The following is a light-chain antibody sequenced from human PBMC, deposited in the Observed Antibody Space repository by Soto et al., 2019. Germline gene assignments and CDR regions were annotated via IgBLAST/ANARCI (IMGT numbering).Light chain of an antibody. CDR1: SSDVGGYDY. CDR3: SSYSISTAYL. J-gene: IGLJ1*01. V-gene: IGLV2-14*01. CDR2: EVS. Sequence: SVLTQPASVSGSPGQSITISCTGTSSDVGGYDYVSWYQLHPGKAPKLMVFEVSNRPSGVSYRFSGSKSGNTASLTISGLXAEDEADYFCSSYSISTAYLFGTGTKV.